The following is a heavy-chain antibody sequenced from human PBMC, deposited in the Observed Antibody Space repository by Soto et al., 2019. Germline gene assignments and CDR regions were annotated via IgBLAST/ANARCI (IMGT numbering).Heavy chain of an antibody. V-gene: IGHV3-21*01. J-gene: IGHJ4*02. Sequence: EVQLVESGGGLVKPGGSLRLSCAASGFTFSSYSMNWVRQAPGRGLEWVSSISSGSSDIHHADSVNGRFTTSRDNAQNSLYLQMNSLRDEDTAVYYCATVGIAVAGTYFDYWGQGTLVTVSS. CDR1: GFTFSSYS. CDR2: ISSGSSDI. D-gene: IGHD6-19*01. CDR3: ATVGIAVAGTYFDY.